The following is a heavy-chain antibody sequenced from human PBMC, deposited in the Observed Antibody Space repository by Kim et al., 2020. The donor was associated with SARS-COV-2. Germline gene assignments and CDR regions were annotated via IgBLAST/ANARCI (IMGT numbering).Heavy chain of an antibody. Sequence: GESLKISCKGSGYSFTSYWIGWVRQMPGKDLEWMGIIYPGDSDTRYSPSFQGQVTISADKSISTAYLQWSSLKASDTAMYYCARPYGSGSYWSYFDYWGQGTLVTVSS. CDR1: GYSFTSYW. D-gene: IGHD3-10*01. CDR2: IYPGDSDT. CDR3: ARPYGSGSYWSYFDY. V-gene: IGHV5-51*01. J-gene: IGHJ4*02.